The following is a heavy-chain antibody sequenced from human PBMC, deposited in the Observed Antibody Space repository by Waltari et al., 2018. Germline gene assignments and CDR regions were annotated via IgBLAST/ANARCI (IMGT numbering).Heavy chain of an antibody. CDR3: ARDATAPSAFDI. J-gene: IGHJ3*02. Sequence: EVQLVESGGGLVKPGGSLRLSCAASGFTFSSFSMNWVRQAPGKGLEWVSSISSSSSYIYYADSVKGRFTISRDNAKNSLYLQMNSLRAEDTAVYYCARDATAPSAFDIWGQGTMVTVSS. CDR1: GFTFSSFS. D-gene: IGHD2-15*01. CDR2: ISSSSSYI. V-gene: IGHV3-21*01.